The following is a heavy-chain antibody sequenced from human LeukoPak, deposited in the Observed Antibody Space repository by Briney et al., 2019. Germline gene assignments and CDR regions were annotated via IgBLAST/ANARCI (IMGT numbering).Heavy chain of an antibody. V-gene: IGHV4-4*09. CDR3: ARATPVGGVRFDY. CDR1: GVSISSYY. J-gene: IGHJ4*02. D-gene: IGHD3-16*01. Sequence: SETLSLTCTVSGVSISSYYWSWIRQPPGKGLEWLGSIYTTGDTRYNPSLKSRVTISVDTSKNQFSLKLSSVTAADTAVYYCARATPVGGVRFDYWGQGTLVTVSS. CDR2: IYTTGDT.